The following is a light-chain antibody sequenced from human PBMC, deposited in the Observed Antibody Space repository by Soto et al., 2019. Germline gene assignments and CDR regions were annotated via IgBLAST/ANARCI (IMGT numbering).Light chain of an antibody. J-gene: IGLJ2*01. V-gene: IGLV2-14*01. CDR3: SSYTSSSTVV. Sequence: QSALTQPVSVSGSPGQSITISCTGISSDVGGYNYVSWYQQHPGKAPKLMIYDVSNRPSGDSNRFSGSKSGNTASLTISGLQAEDEADYYCSSYTSSSTVVFGGGTKLTVL. CDR1: SSDVGGYNY. CDR2: DVS.